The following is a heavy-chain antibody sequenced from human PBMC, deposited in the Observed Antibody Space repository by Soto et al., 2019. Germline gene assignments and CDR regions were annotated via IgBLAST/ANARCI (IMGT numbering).Heavy chain of an antibody. J-gene: IGHJ4*02. CDR2: IYYSGST. CDR3: ATSWEVKGVAGPFDY. CDR1: GGSISSSSYY. Sequence: PSETLSLTCTVSGGSISSSSYYWGWIRQPPGKGLEWIGSIYYSGSTYYNPSLKSRVTISVDTSKNQFSLKLSSVTAADTAVYYCATSWEVKGVAGPFDYWGQGTLVTVS. D-gene: IGHD6-19*01. V-gene: IGHV4-39*01.